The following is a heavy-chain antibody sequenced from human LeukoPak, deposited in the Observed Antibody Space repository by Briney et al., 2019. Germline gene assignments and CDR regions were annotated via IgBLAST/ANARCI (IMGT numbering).Heavy chain of an antibody. CDR2: IRYDGSNK. Sequence: GGSLRLSCAASGFTFSSYGMHWDRQAPGKGLEWVAFIRYDGSNKYYADSVRGRFTISRDNSRSTVDLQMNSLRVEDTGIYYCARDEIPSGTWGQGTMVIVSS. V-gene: IGHV3-30*02. CDR3: ARDEIPSGT. CDR1: GFTFSSYG. D-gene: IGHD6-25*01. J-gene: IGHJ3*01.